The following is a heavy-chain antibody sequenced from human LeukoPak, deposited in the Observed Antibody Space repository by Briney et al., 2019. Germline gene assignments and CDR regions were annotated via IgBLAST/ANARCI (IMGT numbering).Heavy chain of an antibody. CDR3: ARDVGSNNCEN. V-gene: IGHV1-2*06. CDR1: GYTFTGYD. Sequence: ASVKVSCKASGYTFTGYDIHWVRQAPGQGLEWMGRINPNSGGTKYAQKFQGRVTMTRDTSITTAYMELSRLRSDDTAVYYCARDVGSNNCENCGQGTLVTVSS. J-gene: IGHJ4*02. D-gene: IGHD2-2*01. CDR2: INPNSGGT.